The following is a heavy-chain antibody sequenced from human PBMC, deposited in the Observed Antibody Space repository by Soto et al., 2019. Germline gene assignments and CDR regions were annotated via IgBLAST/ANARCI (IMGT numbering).Heavy chain of an antibody. CDR1: GFTFNNYG. CDR3: ARRQISPPTRGAASARGGMDV. J-gene: IGHJ6*02. V-gene: IGHV3-33*01. D-gene: IGHD6-13*01. CDR2: IWNDGNGY. Sequence: QVQLVESGGGVVQPGRSLRLSCAASGFTFNNYGMHWARQAPARGLRGVAVIWNDGNGYYYANSVKGRFTISRDNSKNTLYLQMSSLRVEDTAVYYCARRQISPPTRGAASARGGMDVWGQGTTVTVSS.